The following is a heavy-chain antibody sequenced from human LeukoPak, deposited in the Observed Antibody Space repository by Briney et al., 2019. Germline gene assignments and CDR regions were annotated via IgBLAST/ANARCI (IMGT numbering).Heavy chain of an antibody. CDR1: GYTFTSNY. J-gene: IGHJ6*02. Sequence: ASVKVSCKASGYTFTSNYIHWVRQAPGQGLEWMGMIYPRDGSTSYAQKFQGRVTVTRDTSISTAYMELSRLRSDDTAVYYCARDAYYGMDVWGQGTTVTVSS. CDR3: ARDAYYGMDV. V-gene: IGHV1-46*01. CDR2: IYPRDGST.